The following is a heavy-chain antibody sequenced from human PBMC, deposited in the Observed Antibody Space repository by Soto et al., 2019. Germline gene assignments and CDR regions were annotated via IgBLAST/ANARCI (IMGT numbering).Heavy chain of an antibody. V-gene: IGHV3-23*01. J-gene: IGHJ5*02. Sequence: GGSLRLSCAASGFTFSSYAMSWVRQATGKGLEWVSAISGSGGSTYYADSVKGRFTISRDNSKNTLYLQMNSLRAEDTAVYYCAKAATEVGLRNWFDPWGQGTLVTVSS. CDR1: GFTFSSYA. D-gene: IGHD6-25*01. CDR3: AKAATEVGLRNWFDP. CDR2: ISGSGGST.